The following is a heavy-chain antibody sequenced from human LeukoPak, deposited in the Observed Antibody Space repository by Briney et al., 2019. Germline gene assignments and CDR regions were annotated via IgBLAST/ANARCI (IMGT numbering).Heavy chain of an antibody. CDR3: ARDTYYYDSSGYWSAFDI. Sequence: KSSETLSLTCTVSGGSISSYYWSWIRQPAGKGLEWIGRIYTSGSTNYNPSLKSRVTMSVDTYKNQFSLKLSSVTAADTAVYYCARDTYYYDSSGYWSAFDIWGQGTMVTVSS. CDR1: GGSISSYY. J-gene: IGHJ3*02. V-gene: IGHV4-4*07. CDR2: IYTSGST. D-gene: IGHD3-22*01.